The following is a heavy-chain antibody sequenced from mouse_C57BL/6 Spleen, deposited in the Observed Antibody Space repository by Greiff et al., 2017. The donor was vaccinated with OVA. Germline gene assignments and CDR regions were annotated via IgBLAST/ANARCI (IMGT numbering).Heavy chain of an antibody. V-gene: IGHV6-3*01. Sequence: EVQRVESGGGLVQPGGSMKLSCVASGFTFSNYWMNWVRQSPEKGLEWVAQIRLKSDNYATHYEVSVKGRFTISRDDSKSSVCLQMNNLRAEDTGVYYGDGSSSYYGNDAGDDWGKGTTLTVSS. CDR2: IRLKSDNYAT. CDR3: DGSSSYYGNDAGDD. J-gene: IGHJ2*01. CDR1: GFTFSNYW. D-gene: IGHD2-14*01.